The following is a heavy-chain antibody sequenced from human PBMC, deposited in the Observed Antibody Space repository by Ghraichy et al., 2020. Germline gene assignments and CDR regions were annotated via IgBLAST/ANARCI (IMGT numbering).Heavy chain of an antibody. CDR3: ASDRSNLPLAFDI. V-gene: IGHV4-61*03. D-gene: IGHD4-11*01. J-gene: IGHJ3*02. CDR1: GGPVYSGSSY. CDR2: IYYNGNT. Sequence: GSLRLSCTVSGGPVYSGSSYWTWIRQPPGKGLEWIGYIYYNGNTNYNPSLKGRVTISLYKSKNHFSLKLRSVTPADPALYYCASDRSNLPLAFDIWGQGTLVTVSS.